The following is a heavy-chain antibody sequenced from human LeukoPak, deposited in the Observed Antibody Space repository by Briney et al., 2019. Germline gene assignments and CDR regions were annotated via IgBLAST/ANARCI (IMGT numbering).Heavy chain of an antibody. D-gene: IGHD1-26*01. CDR2: ISGSDGST. CDR3: AKEEYSGSLLTLDY. V-gene: IGHV3-23*01. CDR1: GFTFSSYG. J-gene: IGHJ4*02. Sequence: GGPLSLSCAASGFTFSSYGMSWVRQAPGKGLEWVSAISGSDGSTYYADSVKGRFTISRDNSKNTLYLQVNSLRAEDTAVYYCAKEEYSGSLLTLDYWGQGTLVTVSS.